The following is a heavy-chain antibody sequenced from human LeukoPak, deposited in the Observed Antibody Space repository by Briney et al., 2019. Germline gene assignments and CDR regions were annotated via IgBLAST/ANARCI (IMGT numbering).Heavy chain of an antibody. CDR2: INHSGST. CDR1: GGSFSGYY. D-gene: IGHD6-19*01. CDR3: ARTPGIAVAGYFDY. Sequence: SETLSLTCAVYGGSFSGYYWSWIRQPPGQGLEWIGEINHSGSTNYNPSLKSRVTISVDTSKNQFSLKLSSVTAADTAVYYCARTPGIAVAGYFDYWAREPWSPSPQ. J-gene: IGHJ4*02. V-gene: IGHV4-34*01.